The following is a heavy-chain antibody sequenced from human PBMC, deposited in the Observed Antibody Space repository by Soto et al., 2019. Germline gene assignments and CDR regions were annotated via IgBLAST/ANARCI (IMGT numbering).Heavy chain of an antibody. CDR2: MNPNSGNT. Sequence: VSVKVSCKASGYTFTSYGINWVRQATGQGLEWMGWMNPNSGNTGYAQKFQGRVTMTRNTSISTAYMELSSLRSEDTAVYYCASFPYSNYYYGMDVWGQGTTVTVSS. CDR1: GYTFTSYG. J-gene: IGHJ6*02. D-gene: IGHD4-4*01. CDR3: ASFPYSNYYYGMDV. V-gene: IGHV1-8*01.